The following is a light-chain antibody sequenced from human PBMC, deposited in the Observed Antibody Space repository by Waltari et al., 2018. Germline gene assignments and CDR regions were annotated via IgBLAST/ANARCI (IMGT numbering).Light chain of an antibody. CDR2: EVI. Sequence: QSALTQPASVSGSPGQSITISCTGSSSDIGSYNVVSWYQHHPGKAPKLVIYEVINRPSGVSNRFSGSKSCNTASLTISGLQAEDEADYYCGSYAGSVVFGGGTKLTVL. J-gene: IGLJ2*01. V-gene: IGLV2-23*02. CDR1: SSDIGSYNV. CDR3: GSYAGSVV.